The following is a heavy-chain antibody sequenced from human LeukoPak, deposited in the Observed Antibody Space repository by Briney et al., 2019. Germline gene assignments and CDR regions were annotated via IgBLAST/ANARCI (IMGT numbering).Heavy chain of an antibody. CDR2: ISYDGSNK. V-gene: IGHV3-30*03. CDR1: GFTFSSYG. CDR3: ARDGEFLEWLLWYYFDY. J-gene: IGHJ4*02. D-gene: IGHD3-3*01. Sequence: GGSLRHSCAASGFTFSSYGMHWVRQAPGKGLEWVAVISYDGSNKYYADSVKGRFTIPRDNSKNTLYLQMNSLRAEDTAVYYCARDGEFLEWLLWYYFDYWGQGTLVTVSS.